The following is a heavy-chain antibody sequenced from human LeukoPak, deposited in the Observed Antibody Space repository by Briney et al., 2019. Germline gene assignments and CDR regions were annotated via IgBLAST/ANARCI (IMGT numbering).Heavy chain of an antibody. CDR2: IYYSGST. D-gene: IGHD2-2*01. CDR3: ARTYCSSTSCYEDWFDP. CDR1: GGSISSYY. Sequence: SETLSLTCTVSGGSISSYYWSWIRQPPGKGMEWIGYIYYSGSTNYNPSLKSRVTISVDTSKNQFSLKLSSVTAADTAVYYCARTYCSSTSCYEDWFDPWGQGTLVTVSS. J-gene: IGHJ5*02. V-gene: IGHV4-59*01.